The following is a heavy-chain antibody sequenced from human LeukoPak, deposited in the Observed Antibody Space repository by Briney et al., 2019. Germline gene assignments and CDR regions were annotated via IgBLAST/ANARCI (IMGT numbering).Heavy chain of an antibody. V-gene: IGHV4-59*01. Sequence: SETLSLTCTVSGGFISSYYGSWLRQPPGKGLEWIGYISHTGITKYNPSLKSRVTIAVDTSTNQFYVKLSSVTAADTAVYYCAREFSSNRAFDFWGQGTMVTVSS. CDR3: AREFSSNRAFDF. J-gene: IGHJ3*01. CDR1: GGFISSYY. CDR2: ISHTGIT.